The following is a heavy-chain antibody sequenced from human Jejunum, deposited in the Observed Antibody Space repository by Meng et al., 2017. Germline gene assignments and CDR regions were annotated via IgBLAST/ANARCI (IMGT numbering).Heavy chain of an antibody. D-gene: IGHD3-22*01. Sequence: QSGGEEMEPVGAVKVACKASGYSFASYYLSWVRQAPGQGLDWMGRIIVYNDKTNYAYKCEGRVTMTTDTSTTTAYMELRNLRSDDTAVYYCARFVSSGYSEAWAYWGQGTLVTVSS. V-gene: IGHV1-18*01. CDR2: IIVYNDKT. CDR1: GYSFASYY. J-gene: IGHJ4*02. CDR3: ARFVSSGYSEAWAY.